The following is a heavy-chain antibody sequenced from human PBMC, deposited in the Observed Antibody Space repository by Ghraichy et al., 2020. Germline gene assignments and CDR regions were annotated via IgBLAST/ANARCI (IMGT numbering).Heavy chain of an antibody. J-gene: IGHJ4*02. CDR3: ARDLSGDLSY. CDR2: VHYSGSS. Sequence: SETLSLTCTVSGGSISGSTYYWGWIRQPPGKGLEWIGSVHYSGSSSHNWSLKSRVTVSVDTSKNQFSLKLSSVTAADTAVYYCARDLSGDLSYWGQGTLVTVSS. D-gene: IGHD3-10*01. V-gene: IGHV4-39*07. CDR1: GGSISGSTYY.